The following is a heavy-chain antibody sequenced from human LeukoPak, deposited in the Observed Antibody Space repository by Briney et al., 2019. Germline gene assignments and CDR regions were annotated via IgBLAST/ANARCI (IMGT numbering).Heavy chain of an antibody. J-gene: IGHJ4*02. CDR1: GFTFSTYS. CDR3: TRDYGGTEGVFDY. Sequence: GGSLRLSXAASGFTFSTYSMNWVRQAPGKGLEWVSSISGSSTYINYGDSVKGRFTVSRDNAKNSVYLQMSSLRAEDTAVYYCTRDYGGTEGVFDYWGQGSLVSVSS. V-gene: IGHV3-21*01. D-gene: IGHD1-1*01. CDR2: ISGSSTYI.